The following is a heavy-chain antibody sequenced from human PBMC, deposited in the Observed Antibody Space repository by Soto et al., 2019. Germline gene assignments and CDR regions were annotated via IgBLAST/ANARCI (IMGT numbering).Heavy chain of an antibody. D-gene: IGHD3-9*01. J-gene: IGHJ6*02. Sequence: ASVKVSCKASGGPFSSYAISWVRQAPGQGLEWKGGIIPIFGPANYAQKFQGRVTITADESRSTAYMELSSLRSEDTAVYYCASDLLRCDILTGYSPNYYYYGMDVWGQGTTVTVSS. CDR2: IIPIFGPA. CDR1: GGPFSSYA. CDR3: ASDLLRCDILTGYSPNYYYYGMDV. V-gene: IGHV1-69*13.